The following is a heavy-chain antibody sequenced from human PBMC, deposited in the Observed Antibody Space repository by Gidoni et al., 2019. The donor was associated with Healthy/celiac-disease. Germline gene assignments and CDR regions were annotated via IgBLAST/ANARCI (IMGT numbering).Heavy chain of an antibody. CDR2: ISGSGGST. J-gene: IGHJ6*02. Sequence: EVQLLESGGGLVQPGGSLRLSCAASGFTFSSYAMSWVRQAPGKGLEWVSAISGSGGSTYYADAVKGRFTISRDNSKNTLYLQMNSLRAEDTAVYYCAKGEELWFGFMDVWGQGTTVTVSS. V-gene: IGHV3-23*01. CDR3: AKGEELWFGFMDV. CDR1: GFTFSSYA. D-gene: IGHD3-10*01.